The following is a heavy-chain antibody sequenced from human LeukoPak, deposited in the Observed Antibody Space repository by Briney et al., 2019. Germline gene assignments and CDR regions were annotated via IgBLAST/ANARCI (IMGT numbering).Heavy chain of an antibody. CDR3: AKETGGSGYSSAYWGGWADP. D-gene: IGHD5-18*01. CDR1: GFTFDDYA. Sequence: GGSLRLSCAASGFTFDDYAMHWVRQAPGKGLEWVSLISWDGGGTYYADSVKGRFTISRDNSKNSLYLQMNSLRPEDTALYYCAKETGGSGYSSAYWGGWADPWGQGTLVTVSS. J-gene: IGHJ5*02. CDR2: ISWDGGGT. V-gene: IGHV3-43D*03.